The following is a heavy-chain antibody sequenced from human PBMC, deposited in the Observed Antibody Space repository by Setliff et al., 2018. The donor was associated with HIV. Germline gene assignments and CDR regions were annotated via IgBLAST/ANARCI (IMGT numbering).Heavy chain of an antibody. CDR3: ARGQASNDYGVSF. CDR1: GYAFTSQF. V-gene: IGHV1-46*01. Sequence: ASVKVSCKASGYAFTSQFMHWVRQAPGQGLEWMGIISPSGDRTTYAQRFRGRVTMTSDTSTGTVYMELSSLRSEDTAVYYCARGQASNDYGVSFWGQGTMVTVSS. D-gene: IGHD4-17*01. J-gene: IGHJ3*01. CDR2: ISPSGDRT.